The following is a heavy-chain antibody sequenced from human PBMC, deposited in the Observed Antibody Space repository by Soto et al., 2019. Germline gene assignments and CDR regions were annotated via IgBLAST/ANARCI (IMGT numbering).Heavy chain of an antibody. CDR1: GGSISSGGYY. CDR3: ARDYYSPLGTFDY. V-gene: IGHV4-31*03. J-gene: IGHJ4*02. Sequence: SQTLSLTCTVSGGSISSGGYYWSWIRQHPGKGLEWIGYIYYSGSTYYNPSLKSRVTISVDTSKNQFSLKLSSVTAADTAVYYCARDYYSPLGTFDYWGQGTLVTVSS. D-gene: IGHD2-21*01. CDR2: IYYSGST.